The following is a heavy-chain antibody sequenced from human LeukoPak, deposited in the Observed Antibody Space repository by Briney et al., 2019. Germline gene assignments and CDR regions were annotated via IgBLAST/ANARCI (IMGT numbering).Heavy chain of an antibody. J-gene: IGHJ4*02. CDR3: ARGVSYDFWSGYYTLYYFDY. CDR2: IYTSGST. V-gene: IGHV4-61*02. CDR1: GGSISSGSYY. Sequence: SQTLSLTCTVSGGSISSGSYYWSWIRQPAGKGLEWIGRIYTSGSTNYNPSLKSRVTISVDTSKNQFSLKLSSVTAADTAVYYCARGVSYDFWSGYYTLYYFDYWGQGTLVTVSS. D-gene: IGHD3-3*01.